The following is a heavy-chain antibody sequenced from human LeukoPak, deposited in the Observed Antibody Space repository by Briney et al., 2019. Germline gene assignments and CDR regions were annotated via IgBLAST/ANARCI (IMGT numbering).Heavy chain of an antibody. V-gene: IGHV4-61*02. J-gene: IGHJ4*02. CDR1: GGSISSGSYY. CDR2: IYTSGST. Sequence: PSETLSLTCTVSGGSISSGSYYWSWIRQPAGKGLEWIGRIYTSGSTNYNPSLKSRVTISVDTSKNQFSLKLSSVTAADTAGYYCARDGGSGWSAALDYWGQGTLVTVSS. D-gene: IGHD6-19*01. CDR3: ARDGGSGWSAALDY.